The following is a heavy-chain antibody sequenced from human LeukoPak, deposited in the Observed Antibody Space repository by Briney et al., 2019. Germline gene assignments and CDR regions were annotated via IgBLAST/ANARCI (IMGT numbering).Heavy chain of an antibody. CDR3: ARGIAAQGTDY. CDR1: GFTFSSYS. D-gene: IGHD6-6*01. V-gene: IGHV3-21*01. Sequence: GGSLRLSCAASGFTFSSYSMNWVRQAPGKGLEWVSSISSSSSYIYYADSVKGRFTISRDNAKNSLYLQMDSLRAEDTAVYYCARGIAAQGTDYWGQGTLVTVSS. J-gene: IGHJ4*02. CDR2: ISSSSSYI.